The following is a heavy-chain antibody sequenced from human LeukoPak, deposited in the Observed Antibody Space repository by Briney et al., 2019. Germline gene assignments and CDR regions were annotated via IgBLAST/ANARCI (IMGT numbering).Heavy chain of an antibody. CDR3: AKDLSSSHVSEYFDY. CDR1: GFTFSNYG. V-gene: IGHV3-33*06. CDR2: IWYDGSNK. Sequence: GGSLRLSCAASGFTFSNYGMHWVRQAPGKGLEWVAVIWYDGSNKYYADSVKGRFTISRDNSKNTLYLQMNSLRAEDTAVYYCAKDLSSSHVSEYFDYWGQGTLVTVSS. J-gene: IGHJ4*02. D-gene: IGHD6-6*01.